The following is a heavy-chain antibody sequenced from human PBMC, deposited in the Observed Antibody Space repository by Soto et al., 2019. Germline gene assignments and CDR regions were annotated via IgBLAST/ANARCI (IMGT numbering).Heavy chain of an antibody. Sequence: GGSLRLSCAASGFTFSSYGMHWVRQAPGKGLEWVAVISYDGSNKYYADSVKGRFTISRDNSKNTLYLQMNSLRAEDTAVYYCAKDLTAAAGFDAFDIWGQGTMVTVSS. CDR2: ISYDGSNK. J-gene: IGHJ3*02. D-gene: IGHD6-13*01. CDR1: GFTFSSYG. V-gene: IGHV3-30*18. CDR3: AKDLTAAAGFDAFDI.